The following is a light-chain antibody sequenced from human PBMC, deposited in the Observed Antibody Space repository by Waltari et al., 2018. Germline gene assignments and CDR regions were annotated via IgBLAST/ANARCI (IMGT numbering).Light chain of an antibody. V-gene: IGKV1-39*01. CDR3: LQSYSGQWT. Sequence: IQMTQSPSSLSASVVARVTLTCRASQTVSDYVNWYQGKAGKAPSLLIYSASKLHTGVPSRFSGSGSGTHFTLTISSLQPDDFATYYCLQSYSGQWTFGQGTKVEIK. J-gene: IGKJ1*01. CDR1: QTVSDY. CDR2: SAS.